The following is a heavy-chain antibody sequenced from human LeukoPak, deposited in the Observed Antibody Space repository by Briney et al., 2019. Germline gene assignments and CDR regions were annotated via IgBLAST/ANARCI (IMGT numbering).Heavy chain of an antibody. J-gene: IGHJ4*02. CDR2: IYYSGST. Sequence: SETLSLTCTVSGGSISSGGSFWGWVRQHPGKGPEWIGYIYYSGSTYYSPSLRSRVSISVDTSKNHFSLKLGSVTAADTAVYYCARNFHDRSGYRYYFDYWGEGTLVTVSS. CDR1: GGSISSGGSF. D-gene: IGHD3-22*01. CDR3: ARNFHDRSGYRYYFDY. V-gene: IGHV4-31*03.